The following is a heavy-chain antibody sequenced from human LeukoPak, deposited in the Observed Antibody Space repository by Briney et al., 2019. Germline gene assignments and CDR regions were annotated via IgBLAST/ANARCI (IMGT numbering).Heavy chain of an antibody. CDR2: ISAYNGNT. D-gene: IGHD2-21*01. CDR1: GYTFTSYD. Sequence: ASVKVSCKASGYTFTSYDINWVRQATGQGLEWMGWISAYNGNTNYAQKLQGRVTMTTDTSTSTAYMELRSLRSDDTAVYYCARESGAIPVDYWGQGTLVTVSS. J-gene: IGHJ4*02. V-gene: IGHV1-18*01. CDR3: ARESGAIPVDY.